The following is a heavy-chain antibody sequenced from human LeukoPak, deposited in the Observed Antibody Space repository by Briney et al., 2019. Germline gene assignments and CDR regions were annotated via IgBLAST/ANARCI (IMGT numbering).Heavy chain of an antibody. D-gene: IGHD3-22*01. Sequence: SETLSLTCTVSGGSISSSSYYWGWIRQPPGKGLEWIGSIYYSGSTYYNPSLKSRVTISVDTSKNQFSLKLSSVTAADTAVYYCAREPQNYYDSSGYSHFDYWGQGTLVTVSS. CDR2: IYYSGST. CDR1: GGSISSSSYY. V-gene: IGHV4-39*02. CDR3: AREPQNYYDSSGYSHFDY. J-gene: IGHJ4*02.